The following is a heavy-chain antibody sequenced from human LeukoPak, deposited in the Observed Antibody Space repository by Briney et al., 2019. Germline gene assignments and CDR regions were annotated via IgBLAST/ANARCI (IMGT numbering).Heavy chain of an antibody. J-gene: IGHJ4*02. CDR3: ARVPYCSSTSCYAIFDY. CDR1: GFTFSRYW. CDR2: IKEDGSET. V-gene: IGHV3-7*05. D-gene: IGHD2-2*01. Sequence: GGSLRLSCAASGFTFSRYWMSWVRQAPGKGLEWVANIKEDGSETYYVDSVKGRFTISRDNAENSLYLQMNSLRAEDTAVYYCARVPYCSSTSCYAIFDYWGQGTPVTVPS.